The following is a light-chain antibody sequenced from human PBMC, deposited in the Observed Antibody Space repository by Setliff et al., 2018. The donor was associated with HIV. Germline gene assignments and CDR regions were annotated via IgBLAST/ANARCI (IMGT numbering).Light chain of an antibody. CDR3: QSYDSSLSGSYV. CDR1: NSNIGAGYD. J-gene: IGLJ1*01. V-gene: IGLV1-40*01. Sequence: QSVLTQPPSVSGAPGQRVTISCTGSNSNIGAGYDVHWYQQLPGTAPKILIYGNSNRPSGVPDRFSGSKSGTSASLAITGLQAEDEADYYCQSYDSSLSGSYVFGTGTKVTVL. CDR2: GNS.